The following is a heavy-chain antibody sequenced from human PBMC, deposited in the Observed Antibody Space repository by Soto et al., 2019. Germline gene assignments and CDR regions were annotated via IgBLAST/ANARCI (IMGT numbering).Heavy chain of an antibody. V-gene: IGHV3-21*01. Sequence: KPGGSLRLSCAASGFTFSDYSMNWVRQAPGKGLEWVSSISSSSSYIYYADSLKGRVTISRDNAKNSLYLQMNSLTAEDTAVYYCARNYDSSGYYRVPADYWGQGTLVTVSS. CDR2: ISSSSSYI. CDR1: GFTFSDYS. CDR3: ARNYDSSGYYRVPADY. D-gene: IGHD3-22*01. J-gene: IGHJ4*02.